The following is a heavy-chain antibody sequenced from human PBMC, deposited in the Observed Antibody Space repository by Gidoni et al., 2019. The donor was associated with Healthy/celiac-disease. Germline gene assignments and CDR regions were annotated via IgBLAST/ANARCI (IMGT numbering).Heavy chain of an antibody. Sequence: EVQLVESGGGLVKPGGSLRLSCAASGFTFSNAWMNWVRQAPGKGLAWVGRIKSKTDGGTTDYAAPVKGRFTISRDDSKNTLYLQMNSLKTEDTAVYYCTTAFRQWLVQIDYWGQGTLVTVSS. J-gene: IGHJ4*02. D-gene: IGHD6-19*01. CDR1: GFTFSNAW. CDR3: TTAFRQWLVQIDY. CDR2: IKSKTDGGTT. V-gene: IGHV3-15*07.